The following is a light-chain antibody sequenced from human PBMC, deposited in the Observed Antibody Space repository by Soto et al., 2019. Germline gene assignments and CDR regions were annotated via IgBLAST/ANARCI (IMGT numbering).Light chain of an antibody. CDR3: SSYTSSSTSLYV. V-gene: IGLV2-14*01. CDR1: SSDVGGYNY. Sequence: QSALTQPASVSGSPGQSITISCTGNSSDVGGYNYVSWYQQHPGKAPKLMIYDVSNRPSGVSNRFSGSKSGNTASLTISGLQAEDEADYYCSSYTSSSTSLYVFGTGTKLTVL. J-gene: IGLJ1*01. CDR2: DVS.